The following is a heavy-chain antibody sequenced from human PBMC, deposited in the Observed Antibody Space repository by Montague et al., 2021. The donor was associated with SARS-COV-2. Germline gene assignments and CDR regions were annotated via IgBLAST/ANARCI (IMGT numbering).Heavy chain of an antibody. Sequence: SETLSLTCTVSGGSIRSYSWSWIRQPAAKGLDWIARIFASGGTXXXPSXXXRVSMSVDASKNQFSFILTSVTAADTGVYFCARDGGFYGSGGYSLWGQGTLVTVSS. D-gene: IGHD3-10*01. V-gene: IGHV4-4*07. J-gene: IGHJ4*02. CDR1: GGSIRSYS. CDR2: IFASGGT. CDR3: ARDGGFYGSGGYSL.